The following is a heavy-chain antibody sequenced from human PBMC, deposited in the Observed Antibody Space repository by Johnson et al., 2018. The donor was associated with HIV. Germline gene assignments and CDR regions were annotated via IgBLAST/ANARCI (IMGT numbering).Heavy chain of an antibody. Sequence: EVQLVETGGGLIQPGGSLRLSCAASGFTVSSNFMSWVRQAPGKGLEWVSVIYSGGSTYYADSVTGRSTISRDNSKNTLYLQMNSLRAEDTAVYYCARDRAAAGPDAFDIWGQGTMVTVSS. J-gene: IGHJ3*02. D-gene: IGHD6-13*01. CDR2: IYSGGST. CDR3: ARDRAAAGPDAFDI. CDR1: GFTVSSNF. V-gene: IGHV3-53*02.